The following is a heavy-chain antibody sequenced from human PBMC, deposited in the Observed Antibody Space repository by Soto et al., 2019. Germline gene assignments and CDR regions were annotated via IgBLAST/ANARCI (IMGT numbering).Heavy chain of an antibody. CDR1: GFTFSSYA. Sequence: GSLRLSCAASGFTFSSYAMSWVRQAPGKGLEWVSAISGSGGSTYYADSVKGRFTISRDNSKNTLYLQMNSLRAEDTAVYYCAKAVELYYNNSNVYYSEEEQWDQETLFT. D-gene: IGHD3-22*01. CDR2: ISGSGGST. CDR3: AKAVELYYNNSNVYYSEEEQ. J-gene: IGHJ4*02. V-gene: IGHV3-23*01.